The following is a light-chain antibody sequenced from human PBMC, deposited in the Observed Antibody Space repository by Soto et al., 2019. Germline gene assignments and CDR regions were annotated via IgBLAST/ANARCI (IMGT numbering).Light chain of an antibody. Sequence: VLTQSPGPLSLSPGERATLSCRASQSVSSRYLAWYQQKPGQAPRLLIYGASSRATGIPDRFSGSGSGTDFTLTISILEPEDFAVYGCQQYGMSPWYTFGLGTKLAIK. V-gene: IGKV3-20*01. CDR1: QSVSSRY. CDR3: QQYGMSPWYT. J-gene: IGKJ2*01. CDR2: GAS.